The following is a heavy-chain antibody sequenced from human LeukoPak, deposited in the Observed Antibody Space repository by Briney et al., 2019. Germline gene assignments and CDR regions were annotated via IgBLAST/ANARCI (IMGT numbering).Heavy chain of an antibody. CDR2: INHSGST. V-gene: IGHV4-34*01. CDR3: ARGSFIAAAGLYYFDY. D-gene: IGHD6-13*01. CDR1: GGSFSGYY. J-gene: IGHJ4*02. Sequence: SETLSLTCAVYGGSFSGYYWSWLRQPPGKGLEWIGEINHSGSTNYNPSLKSRVTISVDTSKNQFSLKLSSVTAADTAVYYCARGSFIAAAGLYYFDYWGQGTLVTVSS.